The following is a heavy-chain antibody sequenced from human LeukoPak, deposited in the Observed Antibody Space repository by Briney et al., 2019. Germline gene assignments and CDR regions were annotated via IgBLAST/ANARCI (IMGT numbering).Heavy chain of an antibody. CDR2: ISGSSNYI. V-gene: IGHV3-21*06. D-gene: IGHD3-16*01. Sequence: GGSLRLSCAASGFTFSDYTMNWVRLAPGKGLKWVSSISGSSNYIYYADSVKGRFTISRGNAENSLYLQMNSLRVEDTAVYYCAKGRLFKFGFSQPGLLRGTHSLSSYYLDVWGKGTTVIVSS. CDR1: GFTFSDYT. CDR3: AKGRLFKFGFSQPGLLRGTHSLSSYYLDV. J-gene: IGHJ6*03.